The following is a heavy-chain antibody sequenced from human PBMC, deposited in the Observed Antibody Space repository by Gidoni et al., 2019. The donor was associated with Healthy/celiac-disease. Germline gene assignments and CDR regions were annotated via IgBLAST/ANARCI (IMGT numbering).Heavy chain of an antibody. CDR1: GVPPSNSGVG. D-gene: IGHD1-1*01. CDR2: IYWDDAK. Sequence: QISLKESGPTLVQRKQTTTLTCTFSGVPPSNSGVGVGWFRQPPGKALEWLALIYWDDAKRSSPSLKSRLTTTKYTPKNQVVLTMTNMDPVDTATYYCAHRADYWKSFDYWGQGTLVTVSS. J-gene: IGHJ4*02. CDR3: AHRADYWKSFDY. V-gene: IGHV2-5*02.